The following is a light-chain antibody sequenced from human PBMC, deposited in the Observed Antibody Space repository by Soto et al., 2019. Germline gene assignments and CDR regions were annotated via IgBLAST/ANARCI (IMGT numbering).Light chain of an antibody. CDR2: APS. CDR1: QGIRNF. Sequence: DIQMTQSPTSLSASVGDRVTITCRASQGIRNFVAWYQQNPGKAPKPLIYAPSTLQSGVPSRFSGSGPGTGFALAVDRVEPEGVATYCCEKYSGVHVFGAGTKVEIK. CDR3: EKYSGVHV. V-gene: IGKV1-27*01. J-gene: IGKJ3*01.